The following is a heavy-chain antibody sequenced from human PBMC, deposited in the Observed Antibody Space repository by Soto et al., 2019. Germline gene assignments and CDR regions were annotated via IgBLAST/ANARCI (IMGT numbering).Heavy chain of an antibody. CDR1: VFTFSSYW. D-gene: IGHD5-18*01. V-gene: IGHV3-74*01. CDR2: INSDGSST. CDR3: AREGYSYGYAYDY. J-gene: IGHJ4*02. Sequence: GGSLRLSCAASVFTFSSYWMHWVRQAPGKGLVWVSRINSDGSSTSYADSVKGRFTISRDNAKDTLYLQMNSLRAEDTAVYYCAREGYSYGYAYDYWGQGTLVTVSS.